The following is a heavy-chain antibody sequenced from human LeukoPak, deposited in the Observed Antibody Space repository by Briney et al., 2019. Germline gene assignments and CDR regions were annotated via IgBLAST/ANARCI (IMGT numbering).Heavy chain of an antibody. CDR2: IYYSGST. D-gene: IGHD3-22*01. V-gene: IGHV4-39*07. CDR1: GGSISSSSYY. CDR3: ARAGSSGYSLTGGYYYYYMDV. Sequence: SETLSLTCTVSGGSISSSSYYWGWIRQPPGKGLEWIGSIYYSGSTYYNPSLKSRVTISVDTSKNQFSLKLSSVTAADTAVYYCARAGSSGYSLTGGYYYYYMDVWGKGTTVTISS. J-gene: IGHJ6*03.